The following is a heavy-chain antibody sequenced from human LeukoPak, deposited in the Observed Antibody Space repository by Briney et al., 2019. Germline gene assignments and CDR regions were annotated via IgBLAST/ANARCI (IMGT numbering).Heavy chain of an antibody. J-gene: IGHJ3*02. V-gene: IGHV1-69*05. Sequence: GASVKVSCKASGGTFSSYAISWVRQAPGQGLEWMGGIIPIFGTANYAQKFQGRVTITTDESTSTAYIELSSLRSEDTAVYYCARGATGTWDAFDIWGQGTMVTVSS. D-gene: IGHD1-1*01. CDR2: IIPIFGTA. CDR1: GGTFSSYA. CDR3: ARGATGTWDAFDI.